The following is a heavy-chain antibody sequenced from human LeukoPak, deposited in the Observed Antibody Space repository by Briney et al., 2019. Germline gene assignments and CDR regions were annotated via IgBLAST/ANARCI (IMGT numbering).Heavy chain of an antibody. D-gene: IGHD2-2*01. CDR1: GYTFTTYG. CDR2: ISTSTGDT. J-gene: IGHJ4*02. V-gene: IGHV1-18*01. Sequence: ASVKVSCKTSGYTFTTYGISWVRQAPGQGLEWMGWISTSTGDTNYARKFQGRVTMTADTSTSTTYMELRSLRSDDTAVYYCALIPYCTTATCYYFDYWGQGTLVTVSS. CDR3: ALIPYCTTATCYYFDY.